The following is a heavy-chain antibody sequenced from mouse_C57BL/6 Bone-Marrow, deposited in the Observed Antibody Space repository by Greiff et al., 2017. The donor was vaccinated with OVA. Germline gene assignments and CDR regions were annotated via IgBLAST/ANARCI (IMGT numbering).Heavy chain of an antibody. CDR3: ATALYYFDY. CDR2: INPSSGYT. CDR1: GYTFTSYT. J-gene: IGHJ2*01. D-gene: IGHD1-2*01. V-gene: IGHV1-4*01. Sequence: VQLQESGAELAKPGASVKMSCKASGYTFTSYTMHWVKQRPGQGLEWIGYINPSSGYTKYNQKFKDKATLTADKSSSTAYMQLSSLTSEDSAVYYCATALYYFDYWGQGTTLTVSS.